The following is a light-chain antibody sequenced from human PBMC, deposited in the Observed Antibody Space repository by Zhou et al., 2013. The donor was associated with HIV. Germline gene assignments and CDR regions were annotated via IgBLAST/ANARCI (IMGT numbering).Light chain of an antibody. CDR1: TSDVGGYNY. CDR3: SSYTSSSTLV. Sequence: QSALTQPASVSGSPGQSITISCTGTTSDVGGYNYVSWYQQHPGKAPKVMIYDVNERPSGVSNRFSGSKSGNTASLTISGLQAEDEADYYCSSYTSSSTLVFGTGTKVTVL. CDR2: DVN. J-gene: IGLJ1*01. V-gene: IGLV2-14*03.